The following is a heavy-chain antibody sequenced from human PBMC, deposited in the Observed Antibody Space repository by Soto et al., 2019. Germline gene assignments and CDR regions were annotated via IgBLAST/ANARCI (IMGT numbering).Heavy chain of an antibody. CDR2: IYPGDSDT. J-gene: IGHJ4*02. D-gene: IGHD2-2*01. Sequence: GESLKISCKGSGYSFTSYRIGWVRQMPGKGLEWMGIIYPGDSDTRYSPSFQGQVTISADKSISTAYLQWSSLKASDTAMYYCARQDIVVVPAAQYFDYWGQGTLVTVSS. CDR1: GYSFTSYR. V-gene: IGHV5-51*01. CDR3: ARQDIVVVPAAQYFDY.